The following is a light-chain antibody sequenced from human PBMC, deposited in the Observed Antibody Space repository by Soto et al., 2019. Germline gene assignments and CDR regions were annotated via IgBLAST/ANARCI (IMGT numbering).Light chain of an antibody. CDR2: GVS. J-gene: IGKJ4*01. V-gene: IGKV3-20*01. CDR1: QSVNSTY. CDR3: QHFGSSLLT. Sequence: EIVLTQSPGTLSLSPGERATLSCRASQSVNSTYLAWYRQKPGQAPRLLIYGVSYKAAGIPDRFSGSGSGTDFTLTIIRLEPEGFAVYYCQHFGSSLLTFGGGTKV.